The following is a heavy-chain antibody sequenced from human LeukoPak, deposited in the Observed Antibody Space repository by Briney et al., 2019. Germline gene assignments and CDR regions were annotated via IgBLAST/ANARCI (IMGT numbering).Heavy chain of an antibody. CDR1: GYTFTSYY. V-gene: IGHV1-46*01. CDR3: ARGRSLLGVPAANIPFDY. CDR2: INPSGGST. Sequence: GASVKVSCKASGYTFTSYYMHWVRQAPGQGLEWMGIINPSGGSTSYAQKFQGRVTMTRDTSTSTVYMEPSSLRSEDTAVYYCARGRSLLGVPAANIPFDYWGQGTLVTVSS. J-gene: IGHJ4*02. D-gene: IGHD2-2*01.